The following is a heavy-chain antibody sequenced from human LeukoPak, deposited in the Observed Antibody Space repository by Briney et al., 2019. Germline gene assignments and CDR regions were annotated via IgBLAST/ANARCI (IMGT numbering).Heavy chain of an antibody. CDR3: ASQAGGTYFPFHY. Sequence: GGSLRLSCAASGFIFSDYQMSWIRQAPGKGLEWLSYISSSSTYTDYADAVKGRFTISRDNAKNSLYLQMNSLRVEDTAAYYCASQAGGTYFPFHYWGQGILVTVSS. V-gene: IGHV3-11*06. D-gene: IGHD1-26*01. CDR1: GFIFSDYQ. J-gene: IGHJ4*02. CDR2: ISSSSTYT.